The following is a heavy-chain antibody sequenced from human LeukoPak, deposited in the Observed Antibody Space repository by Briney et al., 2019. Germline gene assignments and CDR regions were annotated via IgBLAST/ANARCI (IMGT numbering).Heavy chain of an antibody. CDR1: GFTFSSYA. V-gene: IGHV3-23*01. Sequence: QPGGSLRLSCAASGFTFSSYAMSWVRQAPGKGLEWVSAISDSGGSTFYADSVKGRFTISRDNSKNTVYLQMNNLRVEDTAVYYCAKDQTYYYDSSGYSWGQGTLVTVSS. D-gene: IGHD3-22*01. CDR3: AKDQTYYYDSSGYS. CDR2: ISDSGGST. J-gene: IGHJ5*02.